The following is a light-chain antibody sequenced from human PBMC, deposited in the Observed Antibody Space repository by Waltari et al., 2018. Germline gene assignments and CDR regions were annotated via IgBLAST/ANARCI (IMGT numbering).Light chain of an antibody. CDR1: PGVGKY. CDR2: HTS. Sequence: DIVLTPSPATLSLSPGARSLLSCRASPGVGKYLAWYQQRPGQAPRLLLYHTSIRATGIPDRFSGSGYGTDFSLTISRLEPEDFAVYYCQKYDFLPATFGQGTTVEIK. V-gene: IGKV3-20*01. CDR3: QKYDFLPAT. J-gene: IGKJ1*01.